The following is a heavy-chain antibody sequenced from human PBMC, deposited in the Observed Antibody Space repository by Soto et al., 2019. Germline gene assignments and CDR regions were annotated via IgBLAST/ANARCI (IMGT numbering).Heavy chain of an antibody. Sequence: XVQLVESGGGVVQPGRSLRLSCAASGFTFSSYGMHWVRQAPGKGLGWVAGISXDGSNKYYADXXKGXFXXSRXNSXXXXXXXXXXXXXXXXXXXXXXXXXXXXGYFDYWGQGTLVTVSS. CDR3: XXXXXXXGYFDY. CDR2: ISXDGSNK. J-gene: IGHJ4*02. CDR1: GFTFSSYG. V-gene: IGHV3-30*03.